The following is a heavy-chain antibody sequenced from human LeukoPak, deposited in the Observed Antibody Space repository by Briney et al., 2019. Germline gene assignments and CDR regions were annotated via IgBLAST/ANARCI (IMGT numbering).Heavy chain of an antibody. V-gene: IGHV4-59*12. Sequence: SETLSLTCTVSGGSISSYYWSWIRQPPGKGLEWIGYIYYSGSTYYNPSLKSRVTISVDTSKNQFSLKLSSVTAADTAVYYCAREVIVVVPAAICWFDPWGEGTLVTVSS. J-gene: IGHJ5*02. CDR1: GGSISSYY. CDR3: AREVIVVVPAAICWFDP. CDR2: IYYSGST. D-gene: IGHD2-2*02.